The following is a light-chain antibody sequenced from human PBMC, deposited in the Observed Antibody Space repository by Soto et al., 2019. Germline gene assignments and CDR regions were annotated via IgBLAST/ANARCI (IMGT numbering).Light chain of an antibody. CDR3: ATWDSGLNAVV. CDR1: RSNIGTSY. CDR2: DNH. Sequence: QPVLTQPPSVSAAPGQKVTISCSGSRSNIGTSYVSWYQQLPGTAPKLLIFDNHQRSSGIPDRFSGSKSGTSATLAITGLQTGDEADYHCATWDSGLNAVVFGGGTKLTVL. V-gene: IGLV1-51*01. J-gene: IGLJ3*02.